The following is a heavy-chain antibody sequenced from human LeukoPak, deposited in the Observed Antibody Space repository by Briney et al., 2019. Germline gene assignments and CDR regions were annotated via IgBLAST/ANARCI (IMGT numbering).Heavy chain of an antibody. J-gene: IGHJ6*02. D-gene: IGHD3-9*01. CDR3: ARHGDTIFFPDYYYGMDV. V-gene: IGHV4-4*07. CDR1: GGSISSYY. Sequence: SETLSLTCIVSGGSISSYYWTWIRQPAGKGLEWIGRIYTSGSTNYNPSLKSRVTMSVDTSNNQFSLKLTSVTAADTAVYCCARHGDTIFFPDYYYGMDVWGQGTTVTVSS. CDR2: IYTSGST.